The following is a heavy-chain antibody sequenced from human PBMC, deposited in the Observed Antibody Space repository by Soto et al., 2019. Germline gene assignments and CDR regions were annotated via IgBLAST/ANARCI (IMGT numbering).Heavy chain of an antibody. V-gene: IGHV3-48*01. CDR1: GFTFSTYS. CDR3: VRDVHYSFDF. J-gene: IGHJ4*02. CDR2: IISGGSAM. D-gene: IGHD3-3*02. Sequence: EVQLVESGGGLVQPGGSLRLSCTASGFTFSTYSMNWVRQAPGKGLEWISYIISGGSAMFYADSVEGRFTISRDNAKNLLYLQMNSLRPEDTAVYYCVRDVHYSFDFWGQGTLVTVSS.